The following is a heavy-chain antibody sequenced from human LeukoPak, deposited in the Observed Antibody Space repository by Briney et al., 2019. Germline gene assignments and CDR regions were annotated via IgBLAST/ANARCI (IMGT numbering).Heavy chain of an antibody. Sequence: SETLSLTCTVSGGSINSYYWSWLRQPAGKGLEGIGRIYTSGSSNYNPSLKSRVAMSVDTSKNQFSLRLTSVTAADTAVYYCARAAYGDYRYYYFYLDVWGKGTTVTVSS. CDR2: IYTSGSS. CDR1: GGSINSYY. V-gene: IGHV4-4*07. D-gene: IGHD4-17*01. CDR3: ARAAYGDYRYYYFYLDV. J-gene: IGHJ6*03.